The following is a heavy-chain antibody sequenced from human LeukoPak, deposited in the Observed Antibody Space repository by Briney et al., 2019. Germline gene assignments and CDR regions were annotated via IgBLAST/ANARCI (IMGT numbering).Heavy chain of an antibody. D-gene: IGHD3-9*01. CDR3: ARQRVRITISRRDWFDP. Sequence: SETLSLTCTVSGGSISSSSYYWGWIRQPPGKGLEWIGSIYHSGSTNYNPSLKSRVTISVDTSKNQFSLKLSSVTAADTAVYYCARQRVRITISRRDWFDPWGQGTLVTVSS. CDR1: GGSISSSSYY. CDR2: IYHSGST. J-gene: IGHJ5*02. V-gene: IGHV4-39*01.